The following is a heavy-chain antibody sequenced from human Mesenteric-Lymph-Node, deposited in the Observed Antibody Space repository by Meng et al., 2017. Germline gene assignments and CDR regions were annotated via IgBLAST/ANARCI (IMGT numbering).Heavy chain of an antibody. V-gene: IGHV4-38-2*02. CDR1: GYSISSGYY. J-gene: IGHJ4*02. Sequence: GSLRLSCAVSGYSISSGYYWTWIRQAPGKGLEWIATIYYTGSTYYNPSLKSRVTISVNTSKNYFSLKMTSVTAADTAVYYCARERSYCSSVSCYEFDYWGQGTLVTVSS. D-gene: IGHD2-2*01. CDR3: ARERSYCSSVSCYEFDY. CDR2: IYYTGST.